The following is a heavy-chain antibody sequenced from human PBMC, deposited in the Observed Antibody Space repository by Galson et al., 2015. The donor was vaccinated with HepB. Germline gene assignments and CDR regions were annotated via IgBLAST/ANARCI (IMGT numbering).Heavy chain of an antibody. Sequence: SLRLSCAASGFTFSSYAMSWVRQAPGKGLEWVSAISGSGGSTYYADSVKGRFTISRDNSKNTLYLQMNSLRAEDTAVYYCATLWRSGSPPDYWGQGTLVTVSS. CDR2: ISGSGGST. D-gene: IGHD3-10*01. J-gene: IGHJ4*02. CDR1: GFTFSSYA. V-gene: IGHV3-23*01. CDR3: ATLWRSGSPPDY.